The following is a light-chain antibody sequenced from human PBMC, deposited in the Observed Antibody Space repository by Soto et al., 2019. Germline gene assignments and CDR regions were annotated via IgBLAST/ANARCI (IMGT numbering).Light chain of an antibody. V-gene: IGKV3-20*01. CDR1: QSVTSK. J-gene: IGKJ4*01. Sequence: EVVMTQSPGTLSVSPVQRATLSCRASQSVTSKLAWYQQKPGQAPRLLIYGASNRATGIPDRFSGSGSGTDFTLTISRLEPEDFAVYYCQQYGSSPLTFGGGTKVDIK. CDR2: GAS. CDR3: QQYGSSPLT.